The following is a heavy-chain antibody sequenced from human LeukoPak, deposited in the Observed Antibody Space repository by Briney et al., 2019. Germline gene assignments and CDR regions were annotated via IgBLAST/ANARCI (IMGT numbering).Heavy chain of an antibody. D-gene: IGHD3-9*01. V-gene: IGHV4-34*01. Sequence: SETLSLTCAVSGGSFSGYYWSWIRQPPGRGLEWIGEINHSGSTNYNPSLKSRVTISVDTSKNQFSLKLSSVTAADTAVYYCARGPALVRYFDWLLPHNWFDPWGQGTLVTVSS. CDR1: GGSFSGYY. CDR3: ARGPALVRYFDWLLPHNWFDP. CDR2: INHSGST. J-gene: IGHJ5*02.